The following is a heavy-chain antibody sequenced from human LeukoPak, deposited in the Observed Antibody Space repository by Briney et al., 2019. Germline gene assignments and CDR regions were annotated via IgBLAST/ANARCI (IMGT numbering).Heavy chain of an antibody. Sequence: GGSLRLSCAASGFTFSDYYMSWIRQAPGKGLEWVSYISSSGSTIYYADSVKGRFTISRDNAKNSLYLQMDSLRAEDTAVYYCATYTNWVAGDVWGQGTTVSVSS. J-gene: IGHJ6*02. D-gene: IGHD7-27*01. CDR1: GFTFSDYY. CDR2: ISSSGSTI. V-gene: IGHV3-11*04. CDR3: ATYTNWVAGDV.